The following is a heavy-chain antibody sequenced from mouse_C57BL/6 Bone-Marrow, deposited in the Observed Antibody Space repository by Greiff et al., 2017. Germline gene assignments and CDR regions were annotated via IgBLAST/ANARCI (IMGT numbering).Heavy chain of an antibody. J-gene: IGHJ3*01. Sequence: EVHLVESGGGLVQPGGSMKLSCAASGFTFSDSWMAWVRQSPEKGLEWVAFIRNKANNHATYYAESVKGRFTISRDDSKSSVYQKMSRLRPEETGSYYGTGWERVWFAYWGQGTLVTVSA. CDR3: TGWERVWFAY. CDR1: GFTFSDSW. V-gene: IGHV6-6*01. D-gene: IGHD3-3*01. CDR2: IRNKANNHAT.